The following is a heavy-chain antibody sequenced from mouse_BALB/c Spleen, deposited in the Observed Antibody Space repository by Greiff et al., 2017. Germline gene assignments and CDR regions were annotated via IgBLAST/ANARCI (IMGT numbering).Heavy chain of an antibody. Sequence: EVKLMESGPSLVKPSQTLSLTCSVTGDSITSGYWNWIRKFPGNKLEYMGYISYSGSTYYNPSLKSRISITRDTSKNQYYLQLNSVTTEDTATYYCARVGGYGNPYYAMDYWGQGTSVTVSS. J-gene: IGHJ4*01. CDR3: ARVGGYGNPYYAMDY. CDR1: GDSITSGY. D-gene: IGHD2-10*02. V-gene: IGHV3-8*02. CDR2: ISYSGST.